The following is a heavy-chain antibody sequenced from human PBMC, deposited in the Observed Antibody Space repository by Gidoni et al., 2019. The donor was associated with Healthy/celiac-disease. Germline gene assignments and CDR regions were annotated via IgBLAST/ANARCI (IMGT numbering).Heavy chain of an antibody. D-gene: IGHD3-22*01. CDR2: IIPILGIA. Sequence: QVQLVQSGAEMKKHGSSVTVSCKASGDTFSSYPISWVRQAPGQGLEWLGRIIPILGIANYAQKFQGRVTITADKSTRTAYMELSSLRSEDTAVYYCARDPFSYDSSGYYSKHYYYGMDVWGQGTTVTVSS. V-gene: IGHV1-69*04. CDR3: ARDPFSYDSSGYYSKHYYYGMDV. CDR1: GDTFSSYP. J-gene: IGHJ6*02.